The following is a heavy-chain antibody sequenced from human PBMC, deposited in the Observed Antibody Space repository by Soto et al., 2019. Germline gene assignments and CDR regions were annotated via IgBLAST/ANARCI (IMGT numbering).Heavy chain of an antibody. CDR1: GYTFTRNF. V-gene: IGHV1-46*01. CDR3: ARTSSVYSSGCADY. J-gene: IGHJ4*02. Sequence: QVQLVQSGAEVKEPGASVKVSCQASGYTFTRNFMHWVRLAPGQGLEWMGIINPSSGTANYAQQSQGRVTMTRDTSTTTVYMEVSSLRSEDTAVYYCARTSSVYSSGCADYWGQGTLVTVSS. D-gene: IGHD5-18*01. CDR2: INPSSGTA.